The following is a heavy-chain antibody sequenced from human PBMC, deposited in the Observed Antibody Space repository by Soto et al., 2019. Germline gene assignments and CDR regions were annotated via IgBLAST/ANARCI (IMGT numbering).Heavy chain of an antibody. CDR3: PHSLAAMVSFDY. V-gene: IGHV2-5*02. Sequence: QITLKESGPTLVKPTQTLTLTCTFSGFSLSTSGVGVGWIRQPPGKALEWLALIYWDDDKRYSPSLKSRLTIPKDPSNNQVVLTMTNMDPVDTATYYCPHSLAAMVSFDYWGQGTLVPVSS. D-gene: IGHD5-18*01. CDR1: GFSLSTSGVG. J-gene: IGHJ4*02. CDR2: IYWDDDK.